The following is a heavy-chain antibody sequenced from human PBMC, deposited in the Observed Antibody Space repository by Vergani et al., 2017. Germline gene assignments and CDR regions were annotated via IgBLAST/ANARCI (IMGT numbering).Heavy chain of an antibody. Sequence: QLHLQESGPGLVKPSETLSLTCSVSGDSISSGGYYWNWLRQHPGKGLEWIGYIYCTWSTHHNPSLRRRINMSVDTSKNQFSLKLNSVTAADTAMYYCARMAGYYEGYAFRIGYFDSWGPGILVTVSS. J-gene: IGHJ4*02. V-gene: IGHV4-31*03. CDR1: GDSISSGGYY. CDR3: ARMAGYYEGYAFRIGYFDS. D-gene: IGHD3-16*01. CDR2: IYCTWST.